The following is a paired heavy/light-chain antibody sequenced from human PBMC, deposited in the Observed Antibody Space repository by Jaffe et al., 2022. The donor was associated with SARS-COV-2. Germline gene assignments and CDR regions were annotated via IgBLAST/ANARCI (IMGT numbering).Heavy chain of an antibody. CDR2: IKQDGSEN. D-gene: IGHD3-10*01. CDR1: GFTFRNYW. CDR3: ARSRTTYYYGLGSREDAFDI. Sequence: EVQLVESGGGLVQPGGSLRLSCAASGFTFRNYWMTWVRQAPGKGLEWVANIKQDGSENYYVDSVKGRFTISRDNAKNSLCLLMNSLRAEDTAVYYCARSRTTYYYGLGSREDAFDIWGQGTMVTVSS. J-gene: IGHJ3*02. V-gene: IGHV3-7*01.
Light chain of an antibody. CDR3: QQLNSYPLT. Sequence: DIQLTQSPSSLSASVGDRVTITCRASQDISSYLAWYQRTPGKAPKILIYAASTLQSGVPSRFSGSGSGTEFTLTISSLQPEDFATYYCQQLNSYPLTFGQGTRLEIK. V-gene: IGKV1-9*01. J-gene: IGKJ5*01. CDR1: QDISSY. CDR2: AAS.